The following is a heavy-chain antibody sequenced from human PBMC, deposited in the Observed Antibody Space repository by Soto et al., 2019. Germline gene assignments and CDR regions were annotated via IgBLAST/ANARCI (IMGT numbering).Heavy chain of an antibody. J-gene: IGHJ6*02. D-gene: IGHD2-2*01. Sequence: QVQLVQSGAEVKKPGSSVKVSCKASGGTFSSYAISWVRQAPGQGLEWMGGIIPIFGTANYAQKFQGRVTITADESTSTAYMELSSLRSEDTAVYYCARDDCSSTRCYPPNYYYYGMDVWGQGTTVTVSS. CDR1: GGTFSSYA. CDR2: IIPIFGTA. V-gene: IGHV1-69*01. CDR3: ARDDCSSTRCYPPNYYYYGMDV.